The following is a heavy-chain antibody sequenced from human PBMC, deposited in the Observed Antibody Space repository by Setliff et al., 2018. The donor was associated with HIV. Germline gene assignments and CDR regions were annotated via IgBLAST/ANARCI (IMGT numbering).Heavy chain of an antibody. J-gene: IGHJ3*02. CDR2: INYDESSE. CDR1: GFTFSVHG. CDR3: AKDGDYRNGDYDAFDI. D-gene: IGHD4-4*01. V-gene: IGHV3-30*02. Sequence: GESLRPSCAASGFTFSVHGMHWVRQAPGKGLEWVAFINYDESSEYYADSVKGRVSISRDNSKNTVDLHMNSLRTEDTAVYYCAKDGDYRNGDYDAFDIWGLGTMVTVSS.